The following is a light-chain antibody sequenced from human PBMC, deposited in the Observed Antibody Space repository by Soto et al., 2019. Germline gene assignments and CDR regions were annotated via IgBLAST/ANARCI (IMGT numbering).Light chain of an antibody. Sequence: EIVLTQSPGTLSLSPGERATLSCRASQSVSSSYLDWHQQKPGQAPRLLIYGASSRATGIPDRFSGSGSGTDFTLTISRLEPEDFAVYYYQQYGSSPPYTFGQGTKLEIK. J-gene: IGKJ2*01. CDR2: GAS. CDR3: QQYGSSPPYT. CDR1: QSVSSSY. V-gene: IGKV3-20*01.